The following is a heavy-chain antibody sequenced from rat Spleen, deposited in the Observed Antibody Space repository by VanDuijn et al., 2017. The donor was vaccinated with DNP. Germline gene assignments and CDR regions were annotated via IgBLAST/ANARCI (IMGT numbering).Heavy chain of an antibody. J-gene: IGHJ2*01. Sequence: EVQLVESGGGLVQPGMSLKLSCAASGFTFSNYGMAWVRQAPTKGLDWVASISTGGGNTYYRDSVKGRFTISRDNAKSTLYLQMNSLRSEDMATYFCARHGRRVFDYWGQGVMVTVSS. V-gene: IGHV5S23*01. CDR2: ISTGGGNT. D-gene: IGHD1-11*01. CDR1: GFTFSNYG. CDR3: ARHGRRVFDY.